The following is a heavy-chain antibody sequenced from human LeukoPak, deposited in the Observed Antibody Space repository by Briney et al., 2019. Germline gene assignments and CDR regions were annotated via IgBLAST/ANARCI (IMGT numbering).Heavy chain of an antibody. Sequence: PGGSLRLSCAASGFTFSSYAMSWVRQAPGKGLEWVSAISGSGGSTYYADSVKGRFTISRDNSKNTLYLQMNSLRAEDTVVYYCAKDFFPYGGNSPINYFDYWGQGTLVTVSS. CDR3: AKDFFPYGGNSPINYFDY. CDR2: ISGSGGST. CDR1: GFTFSSYA. V-gene: IGHV3-23*01. J-gene: IGHJ4*02. D-gene: IGHD4-23*01.